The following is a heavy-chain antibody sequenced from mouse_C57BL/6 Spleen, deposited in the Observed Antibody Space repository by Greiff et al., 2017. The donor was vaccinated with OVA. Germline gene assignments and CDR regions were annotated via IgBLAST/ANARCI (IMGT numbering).Heavy chain of an antibody. Sequence: VQLQESGAELVRPGASVTLSCKASGYTFTDYEMHWVKQTPVHGLEWIGAIDPETGGTAYNQKFKGKATLTADKSSSTAYMELRSLTSEDSAVYYCTRPIYDCYPFAYWGQGTLVTVSA. J-gene: IGHJ3*01. D-gene: IGHD2-3*01. CDR3: TRPIYDCYPFAY. CDR2: IDPETGGT. CDR1: GYTFTDYE. V-gene: IGHV1-15*01.